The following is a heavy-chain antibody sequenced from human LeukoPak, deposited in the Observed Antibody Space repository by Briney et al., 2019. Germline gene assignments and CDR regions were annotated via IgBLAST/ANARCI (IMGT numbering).Heavy chain of an antibody. CDR1: RYTFTSYY. CDR2: INPTGGST. J-gene: IGHJ5*02. D-gene: IGHD3-3*01. V-gene: IGHV1-46*01. CDR3: ARDNSVGDNAWWFDP. Sequence: ASVNVSRKAPRYTFTSYYMHGVRQAPGQELDWMELINPTGGSTGYAQKFQGRVTMTRDMSTSTDYMELSSLRCEDTAIYYCARDNSVGDNAWWFDPWGQGTLVTVSS.